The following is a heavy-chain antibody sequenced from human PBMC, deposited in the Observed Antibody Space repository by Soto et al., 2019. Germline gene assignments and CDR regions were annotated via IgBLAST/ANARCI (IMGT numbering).Heavy chain of an antibody. Sequence: SVTMSLNRAVAGGWICRGADSWSWIRQPPGKGLEWIGYIYHSGRTFYNPSLKSRVTISLDRSKNQFSLKLSSVTAADTAVYFCARVPTPWGQGTLVTVSS. CDR2: IYHSGRT. CDR3: ARVPTP. J-gene: IGHJ5*02. CDR1: GGWICRGADS. V-gene: IGHV4-30-2*01.